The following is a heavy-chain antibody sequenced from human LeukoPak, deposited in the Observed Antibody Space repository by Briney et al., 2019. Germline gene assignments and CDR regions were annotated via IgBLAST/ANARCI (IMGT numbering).Heavy chain of an antibody. J-gene: IGHJ4*02. Sequence: GGSLRLSCSASGFTFSSSWMNWVRQAPGKVLEWVANRNQDGSKQNYVDSVKGRFTVSRDNAQNSLYLQMHSLRAEDTAVYYCARDPDILLGVNFDYWGQGALVIVSS. CDR1: GFTFSSSW. CDR2: RNQDGSKQ. D-gene: IGHD2-21*01. CDR3: ARDPDILLGVNFDY. V-gene: IGHV3-7*01.